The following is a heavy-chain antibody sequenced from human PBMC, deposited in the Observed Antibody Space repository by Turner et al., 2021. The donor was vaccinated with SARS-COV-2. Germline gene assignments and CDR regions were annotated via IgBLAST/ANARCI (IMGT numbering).Heavy chain of an antibody. CDR1: GGSISSSSYY. CDR2: IYYSGST. J-gene: IGHJ5*02. D-gene: IGHD3-10*01. V-gene: IGHV4-39*01. CDR3: ARPNTYYYGSGDSHGKSHNWFDP. Sequence: QLQLQESGPGLVKPSETLSLTCTVPGGSISSSSYYWGWIRQPQGKGLEWIGSIYYSGSTYYNPSLKSRVTISVDTSKNQFSLKLSSVTAAVTAVYYCARPNTYYYGSGDSHGKSHNWFDPWGQGTLVTVSS.